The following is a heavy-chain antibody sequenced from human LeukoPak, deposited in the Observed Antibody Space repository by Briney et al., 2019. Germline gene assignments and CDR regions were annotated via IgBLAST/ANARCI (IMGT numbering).Heavy chain of an antibody. D-gene: IGHD2-2*02. CDR2: SNHSGST. CDR3: ARGTGYCSSTSCYRGLGLDY. CDR1: GGSFSGYY. J-gene: IGHJ4*02. V-gene: IGHV4-34*01. Sequence: SETLSLTCAVYGGSFSGYYWSWIRQPPGKGLEWIGESNHSGSTNYNPSLKSRVTISVDTSKTQFSLKLSSVTAADTAVYYCARGTGYCSSTSCYRGLGLDYWGQGTLVTVSS.